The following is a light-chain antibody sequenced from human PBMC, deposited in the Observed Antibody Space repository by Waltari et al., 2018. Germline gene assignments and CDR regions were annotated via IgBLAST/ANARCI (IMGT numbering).Light chain of an antibody. CDR1: SGSIASNF. CDR2: AGN. Sequence: FMLTQPRSVSESPGKTVTISCTRSSGSIASNFVHWYQQRPGSAPTTVVYAGNQRPSGVPDRFSGSLARSSNSASLTISGLKTEDEADYYCQSYDSSNQRVFGGGTKLTVL. V-gene: IGLV6-57*04. CDR3: QSYDSSNQRV. J-gene: IGLJ3*02.